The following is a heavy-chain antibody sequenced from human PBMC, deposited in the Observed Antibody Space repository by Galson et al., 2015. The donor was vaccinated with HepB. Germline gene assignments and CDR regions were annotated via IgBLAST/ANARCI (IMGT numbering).Heavy chain of an antibody. CDR2: VDPEDGET. Sequence: VKVSCKVSGYTFTDYHMHWVQQAPGKGLEWMGLVDPEDGETIYAEKFQGRVTITGDTSTDTAYMELSSLRSEDTAVYYCATGRTVTKMLPFDDWGQGNLVTVSA. CDR3: ATGRTVTKMLPFDD. D-gene: IGHD4-17*01. CDR1: GYTFTDYH. V-gene: IGHV1-69-2*01. J-gene: IGHJ4*02.